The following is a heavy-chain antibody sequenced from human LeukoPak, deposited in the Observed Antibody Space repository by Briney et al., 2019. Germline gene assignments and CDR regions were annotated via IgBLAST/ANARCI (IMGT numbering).Heavy chain of an antibody. Sequence: ASVKVSCKASGYTFTSYYMHWVRQAPGQGLEWMGIINPSGGSTSYAQKFQGRVTMTRDTSTSTVYMELSSLRSEDTAVYYCARLPARAIPPQGFDYWGQGTLATVSS. J-gene: IGHJ4*02. D-gene: IGHD2-2*02. CDR3: ARLPARAIPPQGFDY. CDR1: GYTFTSYY. V-gene: IGHV1-46*01. CDR2: INPSGGST.